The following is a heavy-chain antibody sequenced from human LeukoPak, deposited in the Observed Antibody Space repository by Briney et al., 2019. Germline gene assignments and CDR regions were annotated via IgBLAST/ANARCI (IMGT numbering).Heavy chain of an antibody. Sequence: GASVKVSCKASGYTFTSYGISWVRQAPGQGLEWMGWISAYNGNTNYAHKLQGRVTMTTDTSTSTAYMELRSLRSDDTAVYYCAGGYCSSTSCSEDWFDPWGQGTLVTVSS. D-gene: IGHD2-2*01. CDR3: AGGYCSSTSCSEDWFDP. V-gene: IGHV1-18*01. CDR2: ISAYNGNT. J-gene: IGHJ5*02. CDR1: GYTFTSYG.